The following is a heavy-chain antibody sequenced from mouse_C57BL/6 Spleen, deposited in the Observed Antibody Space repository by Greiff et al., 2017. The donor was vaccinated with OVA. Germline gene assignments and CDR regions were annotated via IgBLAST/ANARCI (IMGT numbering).Heavy chain of an antibody. V-gene: IGHV5-4*01. D-gene: IGHD4-1*01. CDR3: ARDRALTGSDY. CDR2: ISDGGSYT. Sequence: EVQLVESGGGLVKPGGSLKLSCAASGFTFSSYAMSWVRQTPEKRLEWVATISDGGSYTYYPDNVKGRFTISRDNAKNNLYLQMSHLKSEDTAMYYCARDRALTGSDYWGQGTTLTVSS. J-gene: IGHJ2*01. CDR1: GFTFSSYA.